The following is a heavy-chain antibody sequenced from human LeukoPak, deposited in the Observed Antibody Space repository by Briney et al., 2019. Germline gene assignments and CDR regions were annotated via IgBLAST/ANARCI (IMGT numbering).Heavy chain of an antibody. CDR1: GFTFDDYA. J-gene: IGHJ4*02. V-gene: IGHV3-9*01. CDR2: ISWNSGSI. CDR3: ARGLYTSGGY. D-gene: IGHD6-19*01. Sequence: GGSLRLSCAASGFTFDDYAMHWVRQAPGKGLEWVSGISWNSGSIGYADSVKGRFTISRDNAKNSLYLQMNSLRAEDTAVYYCARGLYTSGGYWGQGTLVTVSS.